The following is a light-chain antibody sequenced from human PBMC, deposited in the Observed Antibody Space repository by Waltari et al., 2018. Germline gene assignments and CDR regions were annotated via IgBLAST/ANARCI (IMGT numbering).Light chain of an antibody. J-gene: IGKJ3*01. CDR2: GAS. Sequence: ETVLTQSPGTLSLSPGERATLSCRASQSVRSSYLAWYQQNPGQAPRLLIYGASSRATGIPDRFSGSRSGTDFTLTISRLEPEDFAVYYCQQYVNTRLTFGPGTKVDIK. V-gene: IGKV3-20*01. CDR3: QQYVNTRLT. CDR1: QSVRSSY.